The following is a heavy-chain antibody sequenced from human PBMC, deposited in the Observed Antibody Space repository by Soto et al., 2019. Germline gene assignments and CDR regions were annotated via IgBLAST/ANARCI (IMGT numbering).Heavy chain of an antibody. D-gene: IGHD4-17*01. J-gene: IGHJ6*03. V-gene: IGHV5-51*01. CDR2: IYPGDSDT. CDR1: GYSFTSDW. CDR3: ARLGASYGDHWYYYYYMDV. Sequence: PGECLKISCKGSGYSFTSDWIGWVRQMPGKGLEWMGIIYPGDSDTRYSPSFQGQVTISADKSISTAYLQWSSLKASDTAMYYCARLGASYGDHWYYYYYMDVWGKGTTVTVSS.